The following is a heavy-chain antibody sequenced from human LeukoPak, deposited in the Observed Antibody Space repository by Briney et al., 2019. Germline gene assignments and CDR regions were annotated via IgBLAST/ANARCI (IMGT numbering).Heavy chain of an antibody. D-gene: IGHD3-3*01. CDR2: INLGGNS. CDR3: AMRSVLFWNFDL. Sequence: PSETLSLTCTVSGGSISINSYYWAWIRQSPEKGLEWIGEINLGGNSNYNPSLKSRVIISVDTSKNHFSLKLSSVTAADTAVYYCAMRSVLFWNFDLWGRGTLVTVSS. V-gene: IGHV4-39*02. CDR1: GGSISINSYY. J-gene: IGHJ2*01.